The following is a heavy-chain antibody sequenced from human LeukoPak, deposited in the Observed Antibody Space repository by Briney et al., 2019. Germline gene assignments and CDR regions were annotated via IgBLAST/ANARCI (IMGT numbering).Heavy chain of an antibody. V-gene: IGHV4-39*01. J-gene: IGHJ4*02. Sequence: SETLSLTCTVSGGSISSSGYYWGWIRQPPGKGLEWIASIYYSGSTYYNPSLKSRVTISVDTSKNQLSLKLSSLTAADTAVYYCARGGYRPIDFDYWGQGTLVTVSS. D-gene: IGHD3-16*02. CDR1: GGSISSSGYY. CDR3: ARGGYRPIDFDY. CDR2: IYYSGST.